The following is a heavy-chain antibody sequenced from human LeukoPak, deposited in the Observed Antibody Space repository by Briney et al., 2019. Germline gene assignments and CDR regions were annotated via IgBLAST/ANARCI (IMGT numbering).Heavy chain of an antibody. CDR1: GFTFSSYS. CDR3: ARDKSPEQWLVDAFDI. CDR2: ISSSSSYI. Sequence: PGGSLRLSCAASGFTFSSYSMNWVRQAPGKGLEWVSSISSSSSYIYYADSVKGRFTISRDNAKNSRYLQMNSLRAEDTAVYYCARDKSPEQWLVDAFDIWGQGTMVTVSS. D-gene: IGHD6-19*01. J-gene: IGHJ3*02. V-gene: IGHV3-21*01.